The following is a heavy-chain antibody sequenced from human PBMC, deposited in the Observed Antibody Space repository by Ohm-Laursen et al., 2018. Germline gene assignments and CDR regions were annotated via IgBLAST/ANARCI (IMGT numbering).Heavy chain of an antibody. J-gene: IGHJ4*02. CDR3: ARDTVESYFDY. V-gene: IGHV3-74*01. Sequence: SLRLSCAASGFTFSSYWMHWVRHAPGKGLVWVSRINTDGSSTGYTDSVKGRFTISRDNAKNTLYLQINSLRAEDTALYFCARDTVESYFDYWGQGTLVTVSS. CDR1: GFTFSSYW. D-gene: IGHD4-17*01. CDR2: INTDGSST.